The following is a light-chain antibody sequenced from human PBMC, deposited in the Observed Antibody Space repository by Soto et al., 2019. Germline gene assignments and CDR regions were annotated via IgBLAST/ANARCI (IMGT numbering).Light chain of an antibody. CDR3: QQSYRTPRT. Sequence: DIQMTQSPSSLSASVGDRVTITCRASQSINGHLNWYQQKPGKAPNLLIYAASNLESGVPSRFSGSGSRADFTLTISSLQPEDFATYYCQQSYRTPRTFGQGTKVEI. CDR1: QSINGH. J-gene: IGKJ1*01. CDR2: AAS. V-gene: IGKV1-39*01.